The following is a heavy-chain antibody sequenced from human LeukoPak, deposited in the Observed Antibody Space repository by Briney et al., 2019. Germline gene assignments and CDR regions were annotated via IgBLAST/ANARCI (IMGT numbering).Heavy chain of an antibody. CDR3: ARVPTNSWYNWFDP. D-gene: IGHD2-8*01. CDR1: GFAFSIYD. V-gene: IGHV3-13*01. CDR2: IGTTDNT. J-gene: IGHJ5*02. Sequence: GGSLRLSCAASGFAFSIYDMHWVRQPTGKGLEWVSAIGTTDNTYYIDSVKGRFTISRENAKNSLYLQMNSLRAEDTAIYYCARVPTNSWYNWFDPWGQGTLVTVSS.